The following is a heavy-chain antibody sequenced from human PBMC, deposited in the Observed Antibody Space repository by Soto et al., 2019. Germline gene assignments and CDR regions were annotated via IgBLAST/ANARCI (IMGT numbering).Heavy chain of an antibody. CDR1: GFTFSDYY. CDR3: ARRAAAGRSFDY. CDR2: ISSSGNSI. Sequence: GGSLRLSCAASGFTFSDYYMTWIRQAPGKGLEWVSYISSSGNSIYYADSVRGRFTVSRDNAKNSLFLQMNSLRAEDTAVYYCARRAAAGRSFDYWGLGNLVTVSS. J-gene: IGHJ4*02. V-gene: IGHV3-11*01. D-gene: IGHD6-13*01.